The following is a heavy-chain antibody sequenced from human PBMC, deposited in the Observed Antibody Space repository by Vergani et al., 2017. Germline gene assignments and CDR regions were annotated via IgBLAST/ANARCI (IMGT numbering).Heavy chain of an antibody. V-gene: IGHV3-30*02. J-gene: IGHJ4*02. CDR2: IRYDGSNT. Sequence: QVQLVESGGGVVQPGGSLRLSCGASGFTFSNYGMHWVRQAPGKGLEWVTFIRYDGSNTYYADSVKGRFTISRDNSKNTLFLQMNSLRPEDTAVYYCARETVTGSRYFDYWCQGGLVTVSS. D-gene: IGHD6-19*01. CDR1: GFTFSNYG. CDR3: ARETVTGSRYFDY.